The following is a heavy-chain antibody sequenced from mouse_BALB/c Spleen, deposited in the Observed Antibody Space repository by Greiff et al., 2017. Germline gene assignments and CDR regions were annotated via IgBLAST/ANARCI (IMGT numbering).Heavy chain of an antibody. CDR2: ISSGSSTI. CDR3: ARFPGSRGGFDY. CDR1: GFTFSSFG. V-gene: IGHV5-17*02. J-gene: IGHJ2*01. D-gene: IGHD1-1*01. Sequence: EVKLEESGGGLVQPGGSRKLSCAASGFTFSSFGMHWVRQAPEKGLEWVAYISSGSSTIYYADTVKGRFTISRDNPKNTLFLQMTSLRSEDTAMYYCARFPGSRGGFDYWGQGTTLTVSS.